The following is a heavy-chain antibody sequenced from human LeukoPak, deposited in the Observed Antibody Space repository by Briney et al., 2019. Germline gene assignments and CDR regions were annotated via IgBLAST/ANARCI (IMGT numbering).Heavy chain of an antibody. V-gene: IGHV4-38-2*01. CDR1: GYSISSGYY. CDR2: IYHSGSP. CDR3: ARHLVTGYFDY. D-gene: IGHD2-21*02. J-gene: IGHJ4*02. Sequence: SETLSLTCAVSGYSISSGYYWGWIRQPPGKGLERIGSIYHSGSPYYNPSLKSRVTISVDTSKNQFSLKLSSVTAADTAVYYCARHLVTGYFDYWGQGTLVTVSS.